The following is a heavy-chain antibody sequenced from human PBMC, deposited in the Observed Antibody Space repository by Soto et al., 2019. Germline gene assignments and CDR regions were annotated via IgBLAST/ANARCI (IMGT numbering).Heavy chain of an antibody. CDR2: IYYSGST. CDR1: GGSISSYY. Sequence: SETLSLTCTVSGGSISSYYWSWIRQPPGKGLEWIGYIYYSGSTNYNPSLKSRVTISVDTSKNQFSLKLSSVTAADTAVYYCTGAPMVGGFIYGRDVWGQGTRVTASS. D-gene: IGHD3-10*01. CDR3: TGAPMVGGFIYGRDV. V-gene: IGHV4-59*01. J-gene: IGHJ6*02.